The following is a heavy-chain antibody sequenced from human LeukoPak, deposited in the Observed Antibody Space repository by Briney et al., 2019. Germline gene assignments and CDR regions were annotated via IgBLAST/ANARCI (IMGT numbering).Heavy chain of an antibody. V-gene: IGHV3-30*18. J-gene: IGHJ2*01. CDR1: GFTSSSYG. Sequence: GGSLRLSCAASGFTSSSYGMHWVRQAPGKGLEWVAVISYDGSNKYYADSVKGRFTISRDNSKNTLYLQMNSLRAEDTAVYYCAKNTYYYDSSGYYYSWYFDLWGRGTLVTVSS. D-gene: IGHD3-22*01. CDR2: ISYDGSNK. CDR3: AKNTYYYDSSGYYYSWYFDL.